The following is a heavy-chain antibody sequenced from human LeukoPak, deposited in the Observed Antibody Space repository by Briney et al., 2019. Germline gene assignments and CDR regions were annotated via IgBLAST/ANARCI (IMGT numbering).Heavy chain of an antibody. Sequence: PGGSLRHSCEASGFAFSSYAMSWVRQAPGKGLEWVSAISSSGAGTYYADSVKGRFTISRDNSKNTLYLQMNSLRAEDTAVYYCAKGYDFWSGYSDYWGQGTLVTVSS. J-gene: IGHJ4*02. CDR2: ISSSGAGT. V-gene: IGHV3-23*01. D-gene: IGHD3-3*01. CDR1: GFAFSSYA. CDR3: AKGYDFWSGYSDY.